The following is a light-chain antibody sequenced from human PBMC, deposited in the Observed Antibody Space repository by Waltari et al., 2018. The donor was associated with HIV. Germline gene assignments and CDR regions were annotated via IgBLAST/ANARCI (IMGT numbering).Light chain of an antibody. CDR1: SSDVGGYDY. CDR2: DVT. CDR3: CSYAGSYSYV. V-gene: IGLV2-11*01. Sequence: QSALTQPRSVSGSPGQSVTVSCPAASSDVGGYDYFSWYQQHPGKAPKLILYDVTKRPSGVPGRFSGSRSGDTASLTISGLQADDEADYYCCSYAGSYSYVFGAGTRVIVL. J-gene: IGLJ1*01.